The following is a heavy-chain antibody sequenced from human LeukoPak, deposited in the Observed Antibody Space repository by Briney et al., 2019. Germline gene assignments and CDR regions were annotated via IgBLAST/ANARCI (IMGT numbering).Heavy chain of an antibody. CDR1: GFTFSSYG. CDR3: ARAQSYDSTGYYYYYCMDV. D-gene: IGHD3-3*01. V-gene: IGHV3-30*03. Sequence: PGGSLRLSCAASGFTFSSYGMHWVRQAPGKGLEWVAVISYDGSNKYYADSVKGRFTISRDNSKNTLYLQMNSLRAEDTAVYYCARAQSYDSTGYYYYYCMDVWGKGTTVTVSS. J-gene: IGHJ6*03. CDR2: ISYDGSNK.